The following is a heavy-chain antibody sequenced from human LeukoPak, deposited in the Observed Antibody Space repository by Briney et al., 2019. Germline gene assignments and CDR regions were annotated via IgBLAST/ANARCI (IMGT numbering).Heavy chain of an antibody. CDR1: GGTFSSYA. CDR2: IIPIFGTG. CDR3: ASSYCSSTSCYALFDY. J-gene: IGHJ4*02. D-gene: IGHD2-2*01. V-gene: IGHV1-69*13. Sequence: SVKVSCKASGGTFSSYAISWVRQAPGQGLEWMGGIIPIFGTGNYAQKFQGRVTIIADESTNPAYMELSSLRSGDTAGYYCASSYCSSTSCYALFDYWGQGTLVTVSS.